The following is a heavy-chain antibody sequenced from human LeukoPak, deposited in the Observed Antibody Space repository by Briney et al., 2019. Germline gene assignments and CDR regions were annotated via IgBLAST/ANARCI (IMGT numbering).Heavy chain of an antibody. CDR2: INHSGST. V-gene: IGHV4-34*01. J-gene: IGHJ5*02. CDR1: GGSFSGYY. D-gene: IGHD1-26*01. Sequence: SETLSLTCAVYGGSFSGYYRSWIRQPPGKGLEWIGEINHSGSTNYNPSLKSRVTISVDTSKNQFSLKLSSVTAADTAVYYCARTMGTVGAITWGQGTLVTVSS. CDR3: ARTMGTVGAIT.